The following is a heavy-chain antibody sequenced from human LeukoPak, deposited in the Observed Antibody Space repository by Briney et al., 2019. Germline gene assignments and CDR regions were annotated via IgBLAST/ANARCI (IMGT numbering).Heavy chain of an antibody. CDR3: ARDSSWYN. D-gene: IGHD6-13*01. J-gene: IGHJ4*02. V-gene: IGHV1-69*04. CDR2: IIPILGIA. Sequence: ASVKVSCKASGGTFSSYAISWVRQAPGQGLEWMGRIIPILGIANYAQKFQGRVTMTRNTSISTAYMELSSLRSEDTAVYYCARDSSWYNWGQGTLVTVSS. CDR1: GGTFSSYA.